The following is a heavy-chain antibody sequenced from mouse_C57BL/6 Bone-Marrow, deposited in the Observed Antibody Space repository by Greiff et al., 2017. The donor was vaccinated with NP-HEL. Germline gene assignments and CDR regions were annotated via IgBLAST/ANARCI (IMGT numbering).Heavy chain of an antibody. CDR3: ASPFPWYFDV. J-gene: IGHJ1*03. CDR1: GYTFTSFW. V-gene: IGHV1-7*01. CDR2: INPSSGYT. Sequence: QVQLQQSGAELAKPGASVKLSCKASGYTFTSFWMHWVKQRPGQGLEWIGYINPSSGYTKYNQKFKDKATLTADKSSSTAYMQLSSLTYEDSAVYYCASPFPWYFDVWGTGTTVTVSA.